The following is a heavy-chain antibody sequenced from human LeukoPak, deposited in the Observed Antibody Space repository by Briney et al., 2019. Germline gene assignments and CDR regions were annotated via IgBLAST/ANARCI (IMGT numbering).Heavy chain of an antibody. V-gene: IGHV1-2*02. J-gene: IGHJ4*02. D-gene: IGHD3-10*01. CDR1: GYTFTGYY. Sequence: GASVKVSCKASGYTFTGYYMHWVRQAPGQGLEWMGWINPNSGGTNYAQKFQGRVTMTRDTSISTAYMELSRLRSDDTAVYYCARGVTYYGSGKTDYWGQGTLVTVSS. CDR2: INPNSGGT. CDR3: ARGVTYYGSGKTDY.